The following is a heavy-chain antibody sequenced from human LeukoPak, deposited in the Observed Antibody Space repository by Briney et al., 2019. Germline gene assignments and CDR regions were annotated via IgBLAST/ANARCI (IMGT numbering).Heavy chain of an antibody. CDR3: ATTKPARRYFDY. CDR2: ISGSGANT. V-gene: IGHV3-23*01. Sequence: PGGSLRLSCAGSGFTFSSNPLSWVRQAPGKGLEWVSAISGSGANTYYGDSVGGRFTISRDNSKNTLYLQMNTLRADDTAVYYCATTKPARRYFDYWGQGILVTVSS. J-gene: IGHJ4*02. D-gene: IGHD5-12*01. CDR1: GFTFSSNP.